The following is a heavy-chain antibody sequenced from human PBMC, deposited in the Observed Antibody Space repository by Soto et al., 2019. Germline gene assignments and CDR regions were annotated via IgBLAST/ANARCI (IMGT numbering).Heavy chain of an antibody. D-gene: IGHD6-19*01. V-gene: IGHV4-4*02. J-gene: IGHJ4*02. Sequence: QVQLQESGPGLVKPAETLSLTCAISGASISSSNCWNWVRQPPGKGLEWIGEIFQSGSTNYNPSFKSRVTISMDKPKNQCSLKLSSVTAADTAMYYCAKIAVSGPFDYWGQGILVTVSS. CDR2: IFQSGST. CDR3: AKIAVSGPFDY. CDR1: GASISSSNC.